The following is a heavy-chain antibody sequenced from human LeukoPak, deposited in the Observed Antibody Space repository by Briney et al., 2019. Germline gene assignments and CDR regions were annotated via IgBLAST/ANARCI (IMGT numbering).Heavy chain of an antibody. CDR1: GFTFDDYA. CDR3: AKDYYYYDILTGLTG. D-gene: IGHD3-9*01. V-gene: IGHV3-9*01. CDR2: ISWNSGSI. Sequence: PGRSLRLSCAASGFTFDDYAMHWVRQAPGKGLEWVSGISWNSGSIGYADSVKGRFTISRDNAKNSLYLQMNSLRAEDTALYYCAKDYYYYDILTGLTGWGQGTLVTVSS. J-gene: IGHJ4*02.